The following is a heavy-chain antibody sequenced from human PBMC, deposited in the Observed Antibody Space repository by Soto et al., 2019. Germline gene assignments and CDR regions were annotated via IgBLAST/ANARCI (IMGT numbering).Heavy chain of an antibody. D-gene: IGHD3-9*01. CDR1: CTSRSGHC. J-gene: IGHJ5*02. CDR2: AYYSGST. Sequence: XTKSLTSTVSCTSRSGHCWGWMTKKKGKGLEWLGYAYYSGSTLYNPSLKSRVTISLDTSKNHVSLRLSSVTSADTAVYYCARGVYLILLSTGLFAPCGQGSLFTVS. CDR3: ARGVYLILLSTGLFAP. V-gene: IGHV4-59*11.